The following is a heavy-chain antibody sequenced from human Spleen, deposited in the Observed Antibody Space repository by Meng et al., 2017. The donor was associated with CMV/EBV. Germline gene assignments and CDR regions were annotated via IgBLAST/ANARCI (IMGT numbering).Heavy chain of an antibody. V-gene: IGHV1-2*02. CDR2: INPNSGGT. D-gene: IGHD2-15*01. Sequence: ASVKVSCKASGYTFTGYYMHWVRQAPGQGLEWMGWINPNSGGTNYAQKFQGRVTIITDESTSTAYMELSSLRSEDTAMYYCARDREYCSGDSCHSQYFQHWGQGTLVTVSS. CDR1: GYTFTGYY. CDR3: ARDREYCSGDSCHSQYFQH. J-gene: IGHJ1*01.